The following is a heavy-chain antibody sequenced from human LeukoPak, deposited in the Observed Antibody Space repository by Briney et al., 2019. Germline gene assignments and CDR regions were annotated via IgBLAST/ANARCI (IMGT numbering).Heavy chain of an antibody. D-gene: IGHD1-7*01. CDR2: ISSSGTT. J-gene: IGHJ4*02. V-gene: IGHV4-4*07. CDR1: GGSIRNYY. CDR3: ARDRNYVFDY. Sequence: SETLSLTCTVSGGSIRNYYWSWIRQPAGKGLEWIGRISSSGTTIYNPSLKSRVTISVDTSKNQFSLKLSSVTAADTAVYYCARDRNYVFDYWGQGTLVTVSS.